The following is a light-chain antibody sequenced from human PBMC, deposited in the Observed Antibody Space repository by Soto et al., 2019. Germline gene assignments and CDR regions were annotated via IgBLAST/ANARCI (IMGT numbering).Light chain of an antibody. J-gene: IGLJ2*01. V-gene: IGLV1-44*01. CDR2: SNN. CDR3: AARDDSLNGPV. Sequence: QAVVTQPPSASGTPGQRVTISCSGSSSNIGSNTVNWYQQLPGTAPILLMYSNNQRPSGVPDRFAGSQSGTSASLAISGLQSEDKADYYCAARDDSLNGPVFGGGTKLTVL. CDR1: SSNIGSNT.